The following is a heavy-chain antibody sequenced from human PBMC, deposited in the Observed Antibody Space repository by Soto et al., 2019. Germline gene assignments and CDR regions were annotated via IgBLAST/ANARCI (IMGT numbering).Heavy chain of an antibody. Sequence: ASVKVSCKASGYTFTSYDINWVRQATGQGLEWMGWMNPNSGNTGYAQKFQGRVTMTRNTSISTAYMELSSLRSEDTAVYYCARGYSHHYTAMVTYYYYGMDVWGQGTTVTVSS. CDR3: ARGYSHHYTAMVTYYYYGMDV. CDR2: MNPNSGNT. D-gene: IGHD5-18*01. J-gene: IGHJ6*02. CDR1: GYTFTSYD. V-gene: IGHV1-8*01.